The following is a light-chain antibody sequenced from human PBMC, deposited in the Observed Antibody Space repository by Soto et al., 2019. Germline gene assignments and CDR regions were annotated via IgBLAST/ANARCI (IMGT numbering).Light chain of an antibody. Sequence: MTQSPATLSVSPGESATLSCRASQSLSSTVAWYQQKPGQAPRLLIYGASTRATGTPARFSGSGSGTEFTLTISSLQSEDFAVYYCQQYNNWPRTFGQGTKVDIK. V-gene: IGKV3-15*01. CDR2: GAS. CDR1: QSLSST. J-gene: IGKJ1*01. CDR3: QQYNNWPRT.